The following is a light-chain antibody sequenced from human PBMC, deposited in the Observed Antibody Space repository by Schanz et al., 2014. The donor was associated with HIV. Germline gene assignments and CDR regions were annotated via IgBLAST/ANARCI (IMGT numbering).Light chain of an antibody. CDR3: GTWDTSLSAWV. V-gene: IGLV1-51*01. Sequence: QSVLTQPPSVSAAPGQRVTISCSGSNSNIGHNSVSWYQQLPGTAPKLLVFDTDKRPSGIPDRFSGSTSGTSATLVITGLQTGDEADYYCGTWDTSLSAWVFGGGTKLTVL. J-gene: IGLJ3*02. CDR2: DTD. CDR1: NSNIGHNS.